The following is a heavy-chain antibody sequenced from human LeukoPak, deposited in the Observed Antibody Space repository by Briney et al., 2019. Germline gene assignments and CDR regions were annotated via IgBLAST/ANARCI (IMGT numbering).Heavy chain of an antibody. CDR1: GGTFSSYA. D-gene: IGHD3-3*01. V-gene: IGHV1-69*13. CDR3: AEWPKADYYYYGMDV. Sequence: SVKVSCKASGGTFSSYAISWVRQAPGQGLEWMGGIIPIFGTANYAQKFQGRVTITADESTSTAYMELSSLRSEDTAVYYCAEWPKADYYYYGMDVWGQGTTVTVSS. CDR2: IIPIFGTA. J-gene: IGHJ6*02.